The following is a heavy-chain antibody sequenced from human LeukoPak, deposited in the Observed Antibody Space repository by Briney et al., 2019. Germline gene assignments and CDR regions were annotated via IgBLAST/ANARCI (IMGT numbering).Heavy chain of an antibody. CDR3: VRGSRRVQLLRSYGFDV. CDR2: LGTAGDS. V-gene: IGHV3-13*04. CDR1: GFTLSSHD. J-gene: IGHJ3*01. Sequence: GGSLRLSCAVSGFTLSSHDISWVRQASGKGLEWVAILGTAGDSYYADSVRGRFSTSREEAENSVYLQMHSLRAGDTAVYYCVRGSRRVQLLRSYGFDVWGQGTVVTVSS. D-gene: IGHD5-12*01.